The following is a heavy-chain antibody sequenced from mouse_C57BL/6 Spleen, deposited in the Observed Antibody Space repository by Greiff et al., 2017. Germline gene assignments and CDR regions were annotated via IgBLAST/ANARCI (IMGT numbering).Heavy chain of an antibody. D-gene: IGHD2-4*01. CDR3: AGIYYDYDGDMGYYAMDY. CDR2: IYPGDGDT. CDR1: GYAFSSSW. Sequence: QVQLQQSGPELVKPGASVKISCKASGYAFSSSWMNWVKQRPGKGLEWIGRIYPGDGDTNYNGKFKGKATLTADKSSSTAYMQLSSLTSEDSAVYYCAGIYYDYDGDMGYYAMDYWGQGTSVTVSS. V-gene: IGHV1-82*01. J-gene: IGHJ4*01.